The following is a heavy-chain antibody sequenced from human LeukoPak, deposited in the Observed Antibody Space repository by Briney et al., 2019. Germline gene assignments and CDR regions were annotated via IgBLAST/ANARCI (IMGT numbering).Heavy chain of an antibody. CDR2: IGGSGDNT. J-gene: IGHJ4*02. Sequence: GGSLRLSCAASGFTFSNYAMSWVRQAPGKGLEWVSAIGGSGDNTYYADSVKGRFTISRENSKNTLSLQMNSLRAEDTAVYYCAKGVWNCGGDCYSTFDYWGQGTLVTVSS. D-gene: IGHD2-21*02. V-gene: IGHV3-23*01. CDR3: AKGVWNCGGDCYSTFDY. CDR1: GFTFSNYA.